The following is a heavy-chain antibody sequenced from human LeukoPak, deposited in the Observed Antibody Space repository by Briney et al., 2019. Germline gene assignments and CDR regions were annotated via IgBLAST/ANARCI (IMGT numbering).Heavy chain of an antibody. D-gene: IGHD6-13*01. J-gene: IGHJ5*02. V-gene: IGHV3-23*01. CDR1: GFTFSSYA. CDR3: AKGERGDSSSWLSPNWFDP. Sequence: QAGGSLRLSCAASGFTFSSYAMSWVRQAPGKGLEWVSAISGSGGSTYYADSVKGRFTISRDNSKNTLYLQMNSLRAEDTAVYYCAKGERGDSSSWLSPNWFDPWGQGTLVTVSS. CDR2: ISGSGGST.